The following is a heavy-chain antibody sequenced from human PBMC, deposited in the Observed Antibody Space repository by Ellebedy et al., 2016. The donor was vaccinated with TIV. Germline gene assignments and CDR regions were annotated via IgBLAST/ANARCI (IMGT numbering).Heavy chain of an antibody. Sequence: PGGSLRLSCEASGFMFSSYAMSWVRQAPGKGLAWVANIKQDGSETYYVDSVKGRFTISRDNAKNSLYLQMNSLRADDTAVYYCARSPYTGYSDLGFDYWGQGSLVTVSS. CDR1: GFMFSSYA. D-gene: IGHD2-2*02. CDR2: IKQDGSET. J-gene: IGHJ4*02. CDR3: ARSPYTGYSDLGFDY. V-gene: IGHV3-7*01.